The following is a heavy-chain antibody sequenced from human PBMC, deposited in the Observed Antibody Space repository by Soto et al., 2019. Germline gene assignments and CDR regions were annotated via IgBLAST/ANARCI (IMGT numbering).Heavy chain of an antibody. CDR2: IKQDGSEK. CDR1: GFTFSSYW. V-gene: IGHV3-7*01. Sequence: GGSLRLSCAASGFTFSSYWMSWVRQAPGKGLEWVANIKQDGSEKYYVDSVKGRFTISRDNAKNSLYLQMNSLRAEDTAVYYCASAPLPQVRYYYYYGMDVWGQGTTVTVSS. D-gene: IGHD1-20*01. J-gene: IGHJ6*02. CDR3: ASAPLPQVRYYYYYGMDV.